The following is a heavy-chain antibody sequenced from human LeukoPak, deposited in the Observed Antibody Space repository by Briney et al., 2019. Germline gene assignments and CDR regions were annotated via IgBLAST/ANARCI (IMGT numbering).Heavy chain of an antibody. D-gene: IGHD2-2*01. J-gene: IGHJ5*02. V-gene: IGHV1-2*02. CDR3: ARAKSQDCSIVNCQEWFDP. Sequence: ASVKVSCKASGYSFTAYYINWVRQAPGQGLEWMGWLNPNSGSTNYAQKFQGRVTMTRDTSISTAYMEVSRLRSDDTAVYYCARAKSQDCSIVNCQEWFDPWGQGTLVTVSS. CDR1: GYSFTAYY. CDR2: LNPNSGST.